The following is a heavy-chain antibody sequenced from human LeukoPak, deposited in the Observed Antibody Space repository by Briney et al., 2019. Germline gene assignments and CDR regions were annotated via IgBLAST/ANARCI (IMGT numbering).Heavy chain of an antibody. J-gene: IGHJ3*02. CDR1: GFTVSSNY. V-gene: IGHV3-53*01. Sequence: PGGSLRLSCAASGFTVSSNYMSWVRQAPGKGLEWVSVIYSGGSTYYADSVKGRFTISRDNSKNTLYLQMNSLRAEGTAVYYCARVQRIAADAFDIWGQGTMVTVSS. D-gene: IGHD6-13*01. CDR2: IYSGGST. CDR3: ARVQRIAADAFDI.